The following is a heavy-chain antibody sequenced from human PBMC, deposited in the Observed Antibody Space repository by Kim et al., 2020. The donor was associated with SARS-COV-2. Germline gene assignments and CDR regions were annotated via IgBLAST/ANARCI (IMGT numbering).Heavy chain of an antibody. V-gene: IGHV1-18*01. CDR1: GYSFTDYG. Sequence: ASVKVSCKASGYSFTDYGISWVRQAPGQGLEWMGWIKTYNGNTNYQQKFQDRVTMTIDTSTSTVFLELRSLRSDDTATYYCARIRQVYLYYYMDVWGKGT. CDR2: IKTYNGNT. CDR3: ARIRQVYLYYYMDV. J-gene: IGHJ6*03.